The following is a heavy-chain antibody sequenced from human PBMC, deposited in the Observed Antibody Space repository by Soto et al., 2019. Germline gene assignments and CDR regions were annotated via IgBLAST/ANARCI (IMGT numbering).Heavy chain of an antibody. Sequence: QVQLVQSGAEVKKPGSSVKVSCKASGGTFSSYAISWVRQAPGQGLEWMGGLIPLFDMTNYAQKFQGRVTITADKSTGTAYMELSGLRSEDTAIYYCARGVWDCSGGGCSGWFDPWGQGTLVNVSS. D-gene: IGHD2-15*01. J-gene: IGHJ5*02. CDR3: ARGVWDCSGGGCSGWFDP. V-gene: IGHV1-69*17. CDR2: LIPLFDMT. CDR1: GGTFSSYA.